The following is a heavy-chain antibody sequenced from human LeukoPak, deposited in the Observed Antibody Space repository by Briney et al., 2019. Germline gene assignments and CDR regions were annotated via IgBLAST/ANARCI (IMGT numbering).Heavy chain of an antibody. Sequence: SETLSLTCTVSGGSMSSYYWSWIRQPAGKGLEWIGRIYTSGSTNYNPSLKSRVTMSVDTSKNQFSLKLSSVTAADTAVYYCARGGGIRYFDWFRFDYWGQGTLVTVSS. V-gene: IGHV4-4*07. CDR1: GGSMSSYY. CDR2: IYTSGST. CDR3: ARGGGIRYFDWFRFDY. D-gene: IGHD3-9*01. J-gene: IGHJ4*02.